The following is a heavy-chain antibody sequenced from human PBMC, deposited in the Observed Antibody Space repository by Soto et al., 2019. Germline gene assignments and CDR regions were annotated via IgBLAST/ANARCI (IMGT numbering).Heavy chain of an antibody. Sequence: GESLKISCAASGFTFSSYSMNWVRQAPGKGLEWVSYISSSSSTIYYADSVKGRFTISRDNAKNSLYLQMNSLRDEDTAVYYCARGGDSYGYGEYYYYGMDGWGQGTTVTVSS. V-gene: IGHV3-48*02. CDR1: GFTFSSYS. J-gene: IGHJ6*02. CDR3: ARGGDSYGYGEYYYYGMDG. CDR2: ISSSSSTI. D-gene: IGHD5-18*01.